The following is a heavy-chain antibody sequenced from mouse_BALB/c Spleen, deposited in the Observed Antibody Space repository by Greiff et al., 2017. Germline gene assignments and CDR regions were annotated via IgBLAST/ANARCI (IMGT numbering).Heavy chain of an antibody. J-gene: IGHJ2*01. V-gene: IGHV1-87*01. CDR1: YTFS. CDR3: SEDSAVYYCAPLGRDYFDY. CDR2: GQGLEWIG. D-gene: IGHD4-1*01. Sequence: QVHVKQSGPELARPWASVKISCQAFYTFSRRVYFAIRDTNYWMQWVKQRPGQGLEWIGAIYPGNGDTSYNQKFKGKATLTADKSSSTAYMQLRSLTSEDSAVYYCAPLGRDYFDYWGQGTILTVSS.